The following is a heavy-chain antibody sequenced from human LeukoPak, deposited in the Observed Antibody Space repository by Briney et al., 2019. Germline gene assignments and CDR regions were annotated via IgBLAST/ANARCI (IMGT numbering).Heavy chain of an antibody. CDR2: IYSGGST. V-gene: IGHV3-66*01. D-gene: IGHD3-3*01. Sequence: GGSLRLSCAASGFTVSSNYMSWVRQAPGKGLEWVSVIYSGGSTYYADSVKGRFTISRDNSKNTLYLQMNSLRAEDTAVYYCARAPVLRFLEWLPDRYYYYGMDVWGQGTTVTVSS. J-gene: IGHJ6*02. CDR1: GFTVSSNY. CDR3: ARAPVLRFLEWLPDRYYYYGMDV.